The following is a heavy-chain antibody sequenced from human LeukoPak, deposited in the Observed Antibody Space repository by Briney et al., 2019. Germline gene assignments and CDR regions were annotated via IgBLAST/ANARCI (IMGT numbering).Heavy chain of an antibody. CDR2: IGGGDSQI. CDR3: ARWGHSDYSSFPTKFDY. V-gene: IGHV3-48*03. J-gene: IGHJ4*02. CDR1: GFTFSSFQ. Sequence: PGGSLRLSCAASGFTFSSFQMTWVRQAPGKGLERVSYIGGGDSQIFYADSVKGRFTISRDNAKNSLYLQMSSLRADDTAIYYCARWGHSDYSSFPTKFDYWGQGTLVTVSS. D-gene: IGHD5-12*01.